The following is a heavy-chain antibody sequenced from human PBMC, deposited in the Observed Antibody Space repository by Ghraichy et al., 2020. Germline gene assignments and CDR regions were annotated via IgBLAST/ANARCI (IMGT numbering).Heavy chain of an antibody. Sequence: GGSLRLSCAASGFTFSSYVMSWVRQAPGKGLEWVSAISGSGGSTYYADSVKGRFTISRDNSKNTLYLQMNSLRAEDTAVYYCAKVGGTVQKGGSDVWGQGTTVTVSS. CDR1: GFTFSSYV. D-gene: IGHD3-16*01. CDR3: AKVGGTVQKGGSDV. CDR2: ISGSGGST. V-gene: IGHV3-23*01. J-gene: IGHJ6*02.